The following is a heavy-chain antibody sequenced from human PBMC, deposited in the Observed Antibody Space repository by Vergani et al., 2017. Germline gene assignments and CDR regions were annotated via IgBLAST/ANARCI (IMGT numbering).Heavy chain of an antibody. J-gene: IGHJ6*03. CDR1: GFSFSSNW. Sequence: EAQLVESGGDLVQPGGSLRLSCVGSGFSFSSNWVSWVRKAPGKGLEWVANIKQDESEKYHGDSVKGRFTISRDNAKNSVFLQMSSLRVEDTAVYYCARDWTNGGSRDMDVWGKGTTVIVSS. CDR2: IKQDESEK. V-gene: IGHV3-7*01. D-gene: IGHD4-23*01. CDR3: ARDWTNGGSRDMDV.